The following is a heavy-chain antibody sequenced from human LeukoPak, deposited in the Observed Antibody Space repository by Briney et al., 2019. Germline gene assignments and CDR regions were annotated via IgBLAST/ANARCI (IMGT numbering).Heavy chain of an antibody. Sequence: GGSLRLSCAASGFTFSGYAMSWVRQAPGKGLEWVSAISGSGGSTYYADSVKGRFTISRDNSKNTLYLQMNSLRAEDTAVYYCAKDLHYSGYDTRPFDYWGQGTLVTVSS. CDR3: AKDLHYSGYDTRPFDY. D-gene: IGHD5-12*01. CDR1: GFTFSGYA. CDR2: ISGSGGST. V-gene: IGHV3-23*01. J-gene: IGHJ4*02.